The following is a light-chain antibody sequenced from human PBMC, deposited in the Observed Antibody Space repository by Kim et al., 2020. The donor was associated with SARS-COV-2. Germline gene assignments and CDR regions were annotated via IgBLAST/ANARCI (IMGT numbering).Light chain of an antibody. Sequence: DIVMTQSPDSLAVSLGERATINCKSSQSILYNSNNKNYLTWYQQKPGQPPKLLIYWASTRELGVPDRFSGSGSGTDFTLTINNLQAEDVAVYFCQQYYSTPYTFGQGTKLET. CDR1: QSILYNSNNKNY. V-gene: IGKV4-1*01. J-gene: IGKJ2*01. CDR3: QQYYSTPYT. CDR2: WAS.